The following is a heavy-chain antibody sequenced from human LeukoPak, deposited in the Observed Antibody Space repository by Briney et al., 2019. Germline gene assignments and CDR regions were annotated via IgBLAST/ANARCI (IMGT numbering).Heavy chain of an antibody. CDR3: ASDLERLTY. J-gene: IGHJ4*02. CDR1: GVTFSSYW. D-gene: IGHD1-1*01. V-gene: IGHV3-7*01. Sequence: PGGSLRLSCAASGVTFSSYWMSWVRQAPGKGLEWVANIKQNGSEKYYVDSVKGRFTISRDNAKNSLYLQMNSLRAEDTAVYYCASDLERLTYWGQGTLVTVSS. CDR2: IKQNGSEK.